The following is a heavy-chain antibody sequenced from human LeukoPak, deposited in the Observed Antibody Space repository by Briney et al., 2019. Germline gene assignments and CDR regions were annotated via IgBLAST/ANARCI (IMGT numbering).Heavy chain of an antibody. CDR1: GFTFSSYA. D-gene: IGHD4-23*01. CDR2: ISGSGGST. V-gene: IGHV3-23*01. CDR3: ARDTDYGGNSGSLHY. J-gene: IGHJ4*02. Sequence: GGSLRLSCAASGFTFSSYAMSWVRQAPGKGLEWVSAISGSGGSTYYADSVKGRFTISRDNSKNTLYLQMNSLRAEDTAVYYCARDTDYGGNSGSLHYWGQGTLVTVSS.